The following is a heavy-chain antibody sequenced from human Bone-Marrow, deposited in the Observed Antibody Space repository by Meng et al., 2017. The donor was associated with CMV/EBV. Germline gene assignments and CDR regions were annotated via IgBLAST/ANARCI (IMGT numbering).Heavy chain of an antibody. CDR3: AKDQEAVTTDYYYGMDV. Sequence: GGSLRLSCAASGFTFNNYGMHWVRQAPGKGLEWVAFIRYDGSNKYYADSVKGRFTISRDNSKNTLYLQMNSLRAEDTAVYYCAKDQEAVTTDYYYGMDVWGQGTTVTVSS. CDR2: IRYDGSNK. J-gene: IGHJ6*02. D-gene: IGHD4-11*01. CDR1: GFTFNNYG. V-gene: IGHV3-30*02.